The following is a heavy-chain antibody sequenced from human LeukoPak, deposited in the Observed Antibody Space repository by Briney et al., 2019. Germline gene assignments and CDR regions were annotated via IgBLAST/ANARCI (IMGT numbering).Heavy chain of an antibody. CDR3: ARGGFIGAGAPLLY. V-gene: IGHV3-48*04. CDR2: ISSSSSTI. Sequence: TGGSLRLSCAASGFTFSSYSMNWVRQAPGKGLEWVSYISSSSSTIYYADSVKGRFTISRDNAKNSLYLQMNSLRAEDTAVYYCARGGFIGAGAPLLYWGQGTQVTVSS. CDR1: GFTFSSYS. J-gene: IGHJ4*02. D-gene: IGHD6-13*01.